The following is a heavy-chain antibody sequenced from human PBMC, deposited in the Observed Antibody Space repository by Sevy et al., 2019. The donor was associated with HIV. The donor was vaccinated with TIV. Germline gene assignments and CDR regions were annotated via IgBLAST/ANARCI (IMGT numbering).Heavy chain of an antibody. CDR1: GGTFSSYA. CDR3: ARREGIFGVVNPYYYGMDV. Sequence: ASVKVSCKDSGGTFSSYAISWVRQAPGQGLEWMGGIIPIFGTANYAQKFQGRVTITADESTSTAYMELSSLRSEDTAVYYCARREGIFGVVNPYYYGMDVWGQGTTVTVSS. J-gene: IGHJ6*02. D-gene: IGHD3-3*01. V-gene: IGHV1-69*13. CDR2: IIPIFGTA.